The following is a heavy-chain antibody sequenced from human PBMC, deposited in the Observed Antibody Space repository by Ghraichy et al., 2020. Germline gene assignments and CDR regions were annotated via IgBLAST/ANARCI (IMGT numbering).Heavy chain of an antibody. CDR1: GFTFDDYA. J-gene: IGHJ6*02. CDR3: AKGVGYYDSSGYFYYYYGMDV. D-gene: IGHD3-22*01. Sequence: LRLSCAASGFTFDDYAMHWVRQAPGKGLEWVSGISWNSGSIGYADSVKGRFTISRDNAKNSLYLQMNSLRAEDTALYYCAKGVGYYDSSGYFYYYYGMDVWGQGTTVTVSS. V-gene: IGHV3-9*01. CDR2: ISWNSGSI.